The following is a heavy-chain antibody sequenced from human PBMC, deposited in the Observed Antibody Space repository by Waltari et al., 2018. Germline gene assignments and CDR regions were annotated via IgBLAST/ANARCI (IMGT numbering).Heavy chain of an antibody. Sequence: QVQLVQSGAEVKKPGSSVKVSCKASGGTFSSYAISWVRQAPGQGLEWMGWIIPIFGTANYAQKFQGRVTITADKSTSTAYMELSSLRSEDTAVYYCARDLGDGGNHYYYYYYMDVWGKGTTVTVSS. CDR3: ARDLGDGGNHYYYYYYMDV. D-gene: IGHD2-15*01. J-gene: IGHJ6*03. V-gene: IGHV1-69*14. CDR2: IIPIFGTA. CDR1: GGTFSSYA.